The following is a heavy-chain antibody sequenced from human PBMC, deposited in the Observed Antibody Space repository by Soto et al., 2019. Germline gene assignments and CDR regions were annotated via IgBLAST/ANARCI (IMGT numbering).Heavy chain of an antibody. CDR2: IWYDGSNK. D-gene: IGHD6-19*01. CDR3: ARNSGSAPVYYYYYYMDV. Sequence: QVQLVESGGGVVQPGRSLRLSCAASGFTFSSYGMHWVRQAPGKGLEWVAVIWYDGSNKYYADSVKGRFTISRDNSKNTLYLQMNSLRAEETAVYYCARNSGSAPVYYYYYYMDVWGKGTTVTVSS. J-gene: IGHJ6*03. V-gene: IGHV3-33*01. CDR1: GFTFSSYG.